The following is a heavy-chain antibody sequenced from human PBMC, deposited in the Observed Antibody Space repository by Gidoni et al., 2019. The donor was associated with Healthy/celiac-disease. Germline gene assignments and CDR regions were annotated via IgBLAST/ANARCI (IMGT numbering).Heavy chain of an antibody. Sequence: QVQLQQWGAGLLKPSETLSLTCAVYGGSFSGYYWSWIRQPPGKGLEWIGEINHSGSTNYNPSLKSRVTISVDTSKNQFSLKLSSVTAADTAVYYCARGKVIFGVDSNWFDPWGQGTLVTVSS. CDR1: GGSFSGYY. J-gene: IGHJ5*02. D-gene: IGHD3-3*01. CDR2: INHSGST. V-gene: IGHV4-34*01. CDR3: ARGKVIFGVDSNWFDP.